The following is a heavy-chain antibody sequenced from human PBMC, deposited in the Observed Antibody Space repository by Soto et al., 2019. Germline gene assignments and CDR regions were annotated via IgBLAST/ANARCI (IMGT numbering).Heavy chain of an antibody. CDR3: ASWPAYGSGSYVYWFDP. Sequence: QVQLVQSGAEVKKPGSSVKVSCKASGGTFSSYTISWVRQAPGQGLEWMGRIIPILGIANYAQKFQGRVTITADKSTSTAYMGLSSLRSEDTAVYYCASWPAYGSGSYVYWFDPWGQGTLVTVSS. V-gene: IGHV1-69*02. CDR2: IIPILGIA. J-gene: IGHJ5*02. D-gene: IGHD3-10*01. CDR1: GGTFSSYT.